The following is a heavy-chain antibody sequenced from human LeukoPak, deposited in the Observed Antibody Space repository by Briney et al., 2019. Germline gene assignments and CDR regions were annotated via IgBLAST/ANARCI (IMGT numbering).Heavy chain of an antibody. V-gene: IGHV1-2*02. CDR2: INPNSGGT. J-gene: IGHJ4*02. Sequence: AASVKVSCKASGYTFTGYYIHWVRQAPGQGLEWMGWINPNSGGTNYAQKFQGRVTMTRDTSISTAYMELSRLRSDDTAVYYCARVYSSSSPSLWGQGTLVTVSS. D-gene: IGHD6-6*01. CDR1: GYTFTGYY. CDR3: ARVYSSSSPSL.